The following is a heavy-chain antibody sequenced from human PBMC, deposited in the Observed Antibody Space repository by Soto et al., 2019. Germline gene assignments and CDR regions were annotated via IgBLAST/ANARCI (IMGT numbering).Heavy chain of an antibody. CDR2: TKTDGSVT. V-gene: IGHV3-74*01. J-gene: IGHJ4*02. D-gene: IGHD3-16*01. Sequence: GGSLRLSCAASGFTFSTYWMHWVRQAPGKGLVWVSRTKTDGSVTTYADSVKGRFTISRDNAKNTLYLQMNTLRAEDTAVYYCARDLGGSHDYWGRGTLVTVSS. CDR3: ARDLGGSHDY. CDR1: GFTFSTYW.